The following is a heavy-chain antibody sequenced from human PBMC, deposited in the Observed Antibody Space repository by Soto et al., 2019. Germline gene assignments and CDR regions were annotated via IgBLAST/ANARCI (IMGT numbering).Heavy chain of an antibody. V-gene: IGHV3-23*01. CDR2: ISGGGDTT. CDR1: GFTFNNYA. D-gene: IGHD3-10*01. CDR3: AKGRVGSGSLTPRVYF. J-gene: IGHJ4*02. Sequence: EVQLLESGGGLVQPGGSLRLSCAASGFTFNNYAMTWVRQAPGKGLEWVSAISGGGDTTSYADSVKGRFTVSRDGSKNTLYQQMSSLRAEDTALYYCAKGRVGSGSLTPRVYFGGQGTLVTVSS.